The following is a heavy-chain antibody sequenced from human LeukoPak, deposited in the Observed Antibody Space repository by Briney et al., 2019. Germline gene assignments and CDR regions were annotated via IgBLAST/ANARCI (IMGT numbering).Heavy chain of an antibody. CDR2: IYSGGST. D-gene: IGHD6-19*01. V-gene: IGHV3-53*01. Sequence: GGSLRLSCAASGFTVSSNYMSWVRQAPGKGLEWVSVIYSGGSTYYADSVMGRFTISRDNSKNTLYLQMNSLRAEDTAVYYCARDRGQWLAYFDYWGQGTLVTVSS. J-gene: IGHJ4*02. CDR1: GFTVSSNY. CDR3: ARDRGQWLAYFDY.